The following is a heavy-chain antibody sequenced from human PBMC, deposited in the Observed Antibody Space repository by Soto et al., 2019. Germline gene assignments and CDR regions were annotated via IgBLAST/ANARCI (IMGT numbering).Heavy chain of an antibody. D-gene: IGHD3-3*01. Sequence: SVKVSCKASGYTFTSYYMHWVRQAPGQGLEWMGIINPSGGSTSYAQKFQGRVTMTRDTSTSTVYMELSSLRSEDTAVYYCASPSPTYYDFWSGYSPQGDSYYGMDVWGQG. V-gene: IGHV1-46*01. CDR3: ASPSPTYYDFWSGYSPQGDSYYGMDV. CDR1: GYTFTSYY. CDR2: INPSGGST. J-gene: IGHJ6*02.